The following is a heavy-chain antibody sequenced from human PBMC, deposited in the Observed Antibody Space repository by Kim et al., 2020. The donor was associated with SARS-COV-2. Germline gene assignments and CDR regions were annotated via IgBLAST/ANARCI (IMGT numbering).Heavy chain of an antibody. V-gene: IGHV4-59*09. Sequence: IYYSGSTNYNPPPKGQVTISVDTSKNQFSLKLSSVTAADTAVYYCARGFDLWGRGTLVTVSS. CDR3: ARGFDL. CDR2: IYYSGST. J-gene: IGHJ2*01.